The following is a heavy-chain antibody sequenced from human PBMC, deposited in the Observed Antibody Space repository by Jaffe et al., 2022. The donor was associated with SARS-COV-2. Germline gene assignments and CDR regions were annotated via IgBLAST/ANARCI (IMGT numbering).Heavy chain of an antibody. V-gene: IGHV4-61*02. J-gene: IGHJ5*02. CDR1: GGSISSGSYY. CDR2: IYTSGST. CDR3: ARDLLLAARRDSDWFDP. Sequence: QVQLQESGPGLVKPSQTLSLTCTVSGGSISSGSYYWSWIRQPAGKGLEWIGRIYTSGSTNYNPSLKSRVTISVDTSKNQFSLKLSSVTAADTAVYYCARDLLLAARRDSDWFDPWGQGTLVTVSS. D-gene: IGHD6-6*01.